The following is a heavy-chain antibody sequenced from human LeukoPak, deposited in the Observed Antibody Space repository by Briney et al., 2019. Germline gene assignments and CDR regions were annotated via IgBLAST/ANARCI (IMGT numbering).Heavy chain of an antibody. CDR3: ARGIAVAGKSYFDY. CDR2: IYYTGST. D-gene: IGHD6-19*01. V-gene: IGHV4-59*08. J-gene: IGHJ4*02. Sequence: SETLSLTCSISGDSITNYYWNWIRQPPGKGLEWIGYIYYTGSTNYNPSLESRVTISVDTSKNQFSLKLSSMTAADTAVYYCARGIAVAGKSYFDYWAREPWSPTPQ. CDR1: GDSITNYY.